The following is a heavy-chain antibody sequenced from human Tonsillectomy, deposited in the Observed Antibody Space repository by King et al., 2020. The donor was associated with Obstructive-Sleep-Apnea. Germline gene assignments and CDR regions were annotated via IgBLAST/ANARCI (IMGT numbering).Heavy chain of an antibody. V-gene: IGHV4-59*08. CDR2: IYYSGST. CDR1: GGSISSYY. Sequence: VQLQESGPGLVKPSETLSLTCTVSGGSISSYYWSWIRQPPGKGLEWIGYIYYSGSTNYNPSLKSRVTISVDTSKNQFSLKLSSVTAADTAVYYCASSSDSSGWYPSGWFDPWGQGTLVTVSS. J-gene: IGHJ5*02. CDR3: ASSSDSSGWYPSGWFDP. D-gene: IGHD6-19*01.